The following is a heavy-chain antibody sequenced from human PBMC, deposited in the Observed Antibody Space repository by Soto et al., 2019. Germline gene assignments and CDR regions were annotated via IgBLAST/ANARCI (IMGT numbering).Heavy chain of an antibody. CDR3: AREMAATGHYYYSYGMDV. CDR1: GFTFSSYA. Sequence: GGSLRLSCAASGFTFSSYAMSWVRQAPGKGLEWVSAIRGSGGSTYYADSVKGRFTISRDNSKNTLYLQMNSLRAEDKAVYYCAREMAATGHYYYSYGMDVWGQGTTVTVSS. CDR2: IRGSGGST. V-gene: IGHV3-23*01. D-gene: IGHD6-25*01. J-gene: IGHJ6*02.